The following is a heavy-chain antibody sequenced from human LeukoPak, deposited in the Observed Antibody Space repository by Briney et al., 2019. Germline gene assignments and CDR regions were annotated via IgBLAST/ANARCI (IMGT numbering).Heavy chain of an antibody. J-gene: IGHJ4*02. CDR2: IWYDGSNK. D-gene: IGHD4-17*01. Sequence: GRSLRLSCAASGFRFSTYGMHWVRQAPGKGLEWAAVIWYDGSNKYYADSVEGRFTISRDDSKNTLYLQMISLRAEDTAMYYCARGTSVTHGYFEYWGQGTLVTVSS. CDR1: GFRFSTYG. V-gene: IGHV3-33*01. CDR3: ARGTSVTHGYFEY.